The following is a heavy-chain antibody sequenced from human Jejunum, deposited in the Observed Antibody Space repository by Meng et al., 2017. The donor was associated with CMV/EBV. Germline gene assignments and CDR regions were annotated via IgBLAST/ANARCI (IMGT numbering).Heavy chain of an antibody. D-gene: IGHD3-9*01. J-gene: IGHJ4*02. Sequence: CAASGFTFSDYWMHWVRQVPGKGLVWVSHINGGATTSSHADFVNGRFTISRDNAERSLYLQMNSLRVDDTAVYYCARLDLAAFYNWGQGTLVTVSS. V-gene: IGHV3-74*01. CDR3: ARLDLAAFYN. CDR1: GFTFSDYW. CDR2: INGGATTS.